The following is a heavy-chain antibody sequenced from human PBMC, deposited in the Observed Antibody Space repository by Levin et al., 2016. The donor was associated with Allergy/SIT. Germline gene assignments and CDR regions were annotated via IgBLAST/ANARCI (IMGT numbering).Heavy chain of an antibody. CDR1: GGSISSGGYY. CDR3: ASRTITAPDYYYYYMDV. CDR2: IYYSGST. J-gene: IGHJ6*03. Sequence: SETLSLTCTVSGGSISSGGYYWGWIRQPPGKGLEWIGSIYYSGSTYYNPSLKSRVTISVDTSKNQFSLKLSSVTAADTAVYYCASRTITAPDYYYYYMDVWGKGTTVTVSS. D-gene: IGHD3-3*01. V-gene: IGHV4-39*01.